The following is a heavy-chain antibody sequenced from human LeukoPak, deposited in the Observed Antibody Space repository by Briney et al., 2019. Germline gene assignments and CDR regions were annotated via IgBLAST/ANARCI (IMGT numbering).Heavy chain of an antibody. V-gene: IGHV3-21*01. CDR3: ARVQEDPAQVDY. CDR2: ISSSSSYI. J-gene: IGHJ4*02. CDR1: GFTFSSYS. Sequence: GGSLRLSCAASGFTFSSYSMNWDRQAPGKGLEWVSSISSSSSYIYYADSVKGRFTISRDNAKNSLYLQMNSLRAEDTAVYYCARVQEDPAQVDYWGQGTLVTVSS. D-gene: IGHD2-2*01.